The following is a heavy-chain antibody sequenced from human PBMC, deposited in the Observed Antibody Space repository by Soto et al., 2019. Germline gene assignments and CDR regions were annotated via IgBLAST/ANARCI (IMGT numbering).Heavy chain of an antibody. Sequence: PGGSLRLSCAASGFTFSSYAMNLVRQAPGKGLEWISFISNSGHSAYYADSVKGRFTISRDNSKNTLYLQIKSLRAEDTAAYYCAKGGPTFLNWFGPWGQGTLVTVSS. CDR3: AKGGPTFLNWFGP. CDR1: GFTFSSYA. D-gene: IGHD5-12*01. J-gene: IGHJ5*02. V-gene: IGHV3-23*01. CDR2: ISNSGHSA.